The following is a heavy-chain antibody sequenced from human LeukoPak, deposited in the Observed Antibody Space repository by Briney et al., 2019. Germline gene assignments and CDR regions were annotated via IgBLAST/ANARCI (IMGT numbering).Heavy chain of an antibody. Sequence: GGSLRLSCAASGFTVSSYYMSWVRQAPGKGLEWVSIIYSSGGTYYADSARGRFTISRDSFKNTLYLQMNSLRAEDTAVYYCARPRSTVGVTGLDCWGQGTLVTVSA. CDR2: IYSSGGT. CDR3: ARPRSTVGVTGLDC. J-gene: IGHJ4*02. CDR1: GFTVSSYY. V-gene: IGHV3-66*04. D-gene: IGHD1-26*01.